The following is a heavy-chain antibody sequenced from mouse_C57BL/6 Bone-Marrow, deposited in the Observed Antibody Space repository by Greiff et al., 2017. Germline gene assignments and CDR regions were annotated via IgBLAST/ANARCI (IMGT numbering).Heavy chain of an antibody. CDR1: GFNIKDDY. Sequence: EVQLQQSGAELVRPGASVKLSCTASGFNIKDDYMHWVKPRPEQGLEWIGWIDPENGDTEYASKFQGKATITADTSSNTAYLQLSSLTSEDTAVYYCTSYGSSYEAMDYWGQGTSVTGSS. V-gene: IGHV14-4*01. D-gene: IGHD1-1*01. J-gene: IGHJ4*01. CDR2: IDPENGDT. CDR3: TSYGSSYEAMDY.